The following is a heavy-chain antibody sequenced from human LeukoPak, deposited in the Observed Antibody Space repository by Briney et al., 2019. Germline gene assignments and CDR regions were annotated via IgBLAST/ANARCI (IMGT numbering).Heavy chain of an antibody. CDR2: IHARGTT. V-gene: IGHV4-59*10. CDR3: ARGGAPLGYCSSTSCSHYYYYGMDV. J-gene: IGHJ6*02. D-gene: IGHD2-2*01. CDR1: GGSISSYY. Sequence: SETLSLTCAVSGGSISSYYWTWIRQPAGRGLQWMGRIHARGTTYYNPSLKCRVTISLDTSRNQFSLKLCSVTAADTAIYYCARGGAPLGYCSSTSCSHYYYYGMDVWGQGTTVTVSS.